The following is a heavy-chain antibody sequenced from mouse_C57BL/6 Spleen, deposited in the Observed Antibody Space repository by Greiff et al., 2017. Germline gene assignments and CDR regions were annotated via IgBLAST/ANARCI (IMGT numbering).Heavy chain of an antibody. V-gene: IGHV1-42*01. D-gene: IGHD1-1*01. CDR1: GYSFTGYY. J-gene: IGHJ1*03. CDR2: INPSTGGT. Sequence: EVQLQQSGPELVKPGASVKISCKASGYSFTGYYMNWVKQSPEKSLEWIGEINPSTGGTTYNQKFKAKATLTVDKSSSTAYMQLKSLTSEDSAVYYGARWDITTVVRFDVWGTGTTVTVSS. CDR3: ARWDITTVVRFDV.